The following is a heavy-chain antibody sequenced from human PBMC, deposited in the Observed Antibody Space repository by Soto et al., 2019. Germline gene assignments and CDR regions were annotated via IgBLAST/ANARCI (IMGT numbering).Heavy chain of an antibody. V-gene: IGHV4-59*01. J-gene: IGHJ4*02. Sequence: PSETLSLTCTVSGDSISAYSWSWVRQPPGKGLEWIGNIHYNGNTKYNPSLKSRVTMSVDTSKNQFSLRLISVTAADTALSFCLSEGNLARCLLPLVFWHQATLVTVPQ. CDR1: GDSISAYS. CDR3: LSEGNLARCLLPLVF. D-gene: IGHD1-26*01. CDR2: IHYNGNT.